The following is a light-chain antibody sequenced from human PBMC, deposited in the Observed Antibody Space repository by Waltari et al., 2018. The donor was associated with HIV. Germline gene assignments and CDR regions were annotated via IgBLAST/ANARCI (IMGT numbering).Light chain of an antibody. Sequence: QSTLTQPPSASGSPGQSVTISCTVTSSDIGGYNYVSWYQQHPGKAPKLIMTEVTKRPSGVPDRFSGSKSGNTASLTVSGLQADDEALYYCSSFAPTNKFYVLFGGGTTLSVL. J-gene: IGLJ2*01. CDR1: SSDIGGYNY. V-gene: IGLV2-8*01. CDR3: SSFAPTNKFYVL. CDR2: EVT.